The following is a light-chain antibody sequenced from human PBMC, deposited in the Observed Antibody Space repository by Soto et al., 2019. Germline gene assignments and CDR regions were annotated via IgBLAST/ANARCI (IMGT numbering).Light chain of an antibody. J-gene: IGKJ1*01. CDR2: AAS. CDR1: QGISSY. V-gene: IGKV1-8*01. Sequence: AIRMTQPPSSLSASTGDRVTITCRASQGISSYLAWYQQKPGKAPKLLIYAASTLQSGVPSRFSGSGSGTDFPLTISCLQSEDFATYYCQQYYSYPQTFGQGTKVELK. CDR3: QQYYSYPQT.